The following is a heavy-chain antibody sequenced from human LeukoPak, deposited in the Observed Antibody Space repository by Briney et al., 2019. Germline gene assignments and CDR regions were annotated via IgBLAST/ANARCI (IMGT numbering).Heavy chain of an antibody. CDR2: IYYSGST. D-gene: IGHD4-17*01. CDR3: AREPTTVTTFGPFDY. V-gene: IGHV4-39*07. CDR1: GGSISSSSYY. Sequence: PSETLSLTCTVSGGSISSSSYYWGWIRQPPGKGLEWIGSIYYSGSTYYNPSLKSRVTISVDTSKNQFSLKLSSVTAADTAVYYCAREPTTVTTFGPFDYWGQGTLVTVSS. J-gene: IGHJ4*02.